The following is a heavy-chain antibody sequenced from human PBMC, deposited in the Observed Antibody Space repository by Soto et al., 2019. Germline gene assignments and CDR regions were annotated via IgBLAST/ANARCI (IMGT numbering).Heavy chain of an antibody. V-gene: IGHV6-1*01. D-gene: IGHD2-15*01. CDR1: GDSVSSNSAA. Sequence: SQTLSLTCAISGDSVSSNSAAWNWIRQSPSRGLEWLGRTYYRSKWFNDYAMTVKSRISISADTSKNNFALQLNSVSPEDTAVYYCVRGSHLLLIPDSSYAMDFSGQAITVSVSS. CDR3: VRGSHLLLIPDSSYAMDF. J-gene: IGHJ6*02. CDR2: TYYRSKWFN.